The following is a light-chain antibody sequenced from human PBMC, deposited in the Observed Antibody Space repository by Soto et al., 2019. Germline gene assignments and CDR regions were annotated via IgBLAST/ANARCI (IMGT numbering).Light chain of an antibody. J-gene: IGKJ2*01. CDR1: QSVSSY. CDR2: GAS. V-gene: IGKV3-20*01. CDR3: QQYGSSTRT. Sequence: EIVLTQSPATLSLSPGERATLSCRASQSVSSYLAWYRQKPGQAPRPLIYGASNRATGIPDRFSGSGSGTDFTLTISRLEPEDFAVYYCQQYGSSTRTFGQGTKVDIK.